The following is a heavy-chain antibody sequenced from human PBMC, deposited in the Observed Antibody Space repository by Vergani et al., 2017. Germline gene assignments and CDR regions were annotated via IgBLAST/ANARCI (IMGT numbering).Heavy chain of an antibody. D-gene: IGHD2-15*01. CDR1: GGTFSSYA. CDR2: IIPIFGTA. Sequence: QVQLVQSGAEVKKPGSSVKVSCKASGGTFSSYAISWVRQAPGQGLEWMGGIIPIFGTANYAHKFQGRVTITADESTSTAYMELSSLRSEDTAVYYCARGAAGYCSGGSCYLSYWGQGTLVTVSS. CDR3: ARGAAGYCSGGSCYLSY. J-gene: IGHJ4*02. V-gene: IGHV1-69*01.